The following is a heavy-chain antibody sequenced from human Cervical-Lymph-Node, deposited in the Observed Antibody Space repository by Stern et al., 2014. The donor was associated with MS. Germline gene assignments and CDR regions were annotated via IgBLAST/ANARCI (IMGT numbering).Heavy chain of an antibody. D-gene: IGHD5-18*01. J-gene: IGHJ6*02. V-gene: IGHV3-30*18. Sequence: QVQLVESGGGVVQPGTSLSLSCTGSRFTFRSYGIHWVRQAPGKGLAWVSVTSYDGGNRQYADSVKGRFTLSRDNSKNTVYLHLNSLRPEDTGVYHCAKDRRGGYNYLYGMDVWGQGTTVTVS. CDR1: RFTFRSYG. CDR3: AKDRRGGYNYLYGMDV. CDR2: TSYDGGNR.